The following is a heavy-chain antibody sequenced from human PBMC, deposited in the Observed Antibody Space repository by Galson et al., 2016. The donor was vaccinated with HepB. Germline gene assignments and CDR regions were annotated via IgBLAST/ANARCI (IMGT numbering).Heavy chain of an antibody. CDR1: GYIFTGYW. D-gene: IGHD6-13*01. V-gene: IGHV5-51*01. CDR3: ARLMYSSSWKSSFDF. J-gene: IGHJ3*01. CDR2: IYPGDSDT. Sequence: QSGAEVKKPGESLKISCKGSGYIFTGYWIGWVRHMPGKGLEWMGIIYPGDSDTRYSPSFQGQVTISVDKSNTTAYLQWSSLKASDTANYYCARLMYSSSWKSSFDFWGQGTMVTVSS.